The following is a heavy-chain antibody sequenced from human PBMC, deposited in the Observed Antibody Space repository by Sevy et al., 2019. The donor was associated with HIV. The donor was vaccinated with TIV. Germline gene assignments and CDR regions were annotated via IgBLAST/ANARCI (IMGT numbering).Heavy chain of an antibody. Sequence: SETLSLTCTVSGGSITSLYWNWIRQPPGKGLECIANIYYNGHINYNPSLNSRVTLSLDTSKNQSYLRLSSVTAADTAMYYCAGENAWGRGYSWGQGTLVTVSS. CDR3: AGENAWGRGYS. D-gene: IGHD1-26*01. CDR1: GGSITSLY. V-gene: IGHV4-59*08. CDR2: IYYNGHI. J-gene: IGHJ4*02.